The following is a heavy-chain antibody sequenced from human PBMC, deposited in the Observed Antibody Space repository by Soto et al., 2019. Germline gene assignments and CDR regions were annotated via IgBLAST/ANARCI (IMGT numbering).Heavy chain of an antibody. D-gene: IGHD3-3*01. CDR2: ISSSSSTI. V-gene: IGHV3-48*01. CDR3: ARDLTFGVAGPRGHY. Sequence: GGSLRLSCAASGFTFSSYSMNWVRQAPGKGLEWVSYISSSSSTIYYADSVKGRLTISRDNAKNSLYLQMNSLRAEDTAVYYCARDLTFGVAGPRGHYWGQGTLVTVSS. J-gene: IGHJ4*02. CDR1: GFTFSSYS.